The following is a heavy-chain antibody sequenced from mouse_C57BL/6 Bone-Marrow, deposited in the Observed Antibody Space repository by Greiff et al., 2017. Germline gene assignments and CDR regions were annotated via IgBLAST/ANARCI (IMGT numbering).Heavy chain of an antibody. Sequence: QVQLQQPGAELVRPGSSVKLSCKASGYTFTSYWMDWVKQRPGQGLEWIGNIYPSDSETHYNQKFKDKATLTVDKSSSTAYMQLSSLTSEDSAVYYCARGYYSNYYFDYWSQGTTLTVSS. CDR3: ARGYYSNYYFDY. V-gene: IGHV1-61*01. J-gene: IGHJ2*01. CDR2: IYPSDSET. D-gene: IGHD2-5*01. CDR1: GYTFTSYW.